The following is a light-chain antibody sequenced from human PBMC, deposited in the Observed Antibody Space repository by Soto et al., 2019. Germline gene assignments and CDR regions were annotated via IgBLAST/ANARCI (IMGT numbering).Light chain of an antibody. Sequence: DIPLTQSPSSLSSSVGDRVTITCRASQSISSWLAWYQQKPGKAPNLLIYKASSLESGVPSRFSGSGSGTDFTLTISSPQPEDFATYYCQQFNNYITFGQGTKVDIK. V-gene: IGKV1-5*03. CDR1: QSISSW. CDR3: QQFNNYIT. CDR2: KAS. J-gene: IGKJ1*01.